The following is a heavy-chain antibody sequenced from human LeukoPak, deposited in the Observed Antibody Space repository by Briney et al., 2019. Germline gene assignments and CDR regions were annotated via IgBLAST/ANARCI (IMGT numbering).Heavy chain of an antibody. D-gene: IGHD6-13*01. CDR1: GGSFNGYY. Sequence: SETLSVTCAVYGGSFNGYYWSWIRQPPGKGLEWIGEINHSGSTNYNPSLKSRVTISVDTSKNQFSLKLSSVTAADTAVYYCARGWGSSWFNWFDPWGQGTLVTVSS. CDR3: ARGWGSSWFNWFDP. V-gene: IGHV4-34*01. J-gene: IGHJ5*02. CDR2: INHSGST.